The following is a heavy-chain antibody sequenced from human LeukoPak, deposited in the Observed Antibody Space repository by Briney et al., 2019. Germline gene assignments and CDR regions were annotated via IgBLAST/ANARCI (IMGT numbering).Heavy chain of an antibody. D-gene: IGHD3-10*01. J-gene: IGHJ5*02. Sequence: PSETLSLTCTVSGGSISSYYWSWIRQPPGKGLEWIGYIYYSGSTNYNPSLKSRVTISADTSKNQFSLKLTSVTAADTAVYYCARGAGTRSNWFDPWGQGTLVTVSS. V-gene: IGHV4-59*12. CDR2: IYYSGST. CDR3: ARGAGTRSNWFDP. CDR1: GGSISSYY.